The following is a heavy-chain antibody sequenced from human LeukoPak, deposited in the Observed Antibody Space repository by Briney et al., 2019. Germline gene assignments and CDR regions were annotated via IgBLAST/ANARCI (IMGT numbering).Heavy chain of an antibody. D-gene: IGHD3-10*01. CDR1: GGSFSGYY. Sequence: PSETLSLTCAVYGGSFSGYYWSWIRQPPGKGLEWIGEINHSGSTNYNPSLKSRVTISADTSKNQFSLKLSSVTAADTAVYYCARGEFRGGHRLIDYWGQGTLVAVSS. CDR3: ARGEFRGGHRLIDY. V-gene: IGHV4-34*01. J-gene: IGHJ4*02. CDR2: INHSGST.